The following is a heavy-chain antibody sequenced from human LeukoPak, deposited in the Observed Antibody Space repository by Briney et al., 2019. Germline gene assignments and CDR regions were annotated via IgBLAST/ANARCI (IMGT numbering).Heavy chain of an antibody. V-gene: IGHV3-21*01. CDR3: ASLYYDSSGYWNFDY. CDR2: ISSSSSYI. D-gene: IGHD3-22*01. Sequence: GGSLRLSCAASGFTFSSYSMNWIRQAPGKGLEWVSSISSSSSYIYYADSVKGRFTISRDNAKNSLYLQMNSLRAEDTAVYYCASLYYDSSGYWNFDYWGQGTLVTVSS. J-gene: IGHJ4*02. CDR1: GFTFSSYS.